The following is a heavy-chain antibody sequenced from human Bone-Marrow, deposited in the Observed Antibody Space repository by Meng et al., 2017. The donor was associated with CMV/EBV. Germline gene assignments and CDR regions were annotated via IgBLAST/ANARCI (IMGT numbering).Heavy chain of an antibody. Sequence: SVKVSCKASGGTFSSYAISWVRQAPGQGLEWMGGIIPIFGTANYTQKFQGRVTITTDESTSTAYMELSSLRSEDTAVYYCARNTIFGVVRPYGMDVWGQGTTVTVSS. D-gene: IGHD3-3*01. CDR2: IIPIFGTA. J-gene: IGHJ6*02. V-gene: IGHV1-69*05. CDR3: ARNTIFGVVRPYGMDV. CDR1: GGTFSSYA.